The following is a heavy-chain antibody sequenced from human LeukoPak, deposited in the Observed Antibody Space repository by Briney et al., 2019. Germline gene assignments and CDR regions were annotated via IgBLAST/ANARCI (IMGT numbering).Heavy chain of an antibody. CDR1: GYTFTSYA. V-gene: IGHV7-4-1*02. J-gene: IGHJ4*02. CDR2: INTNTGNP. D-gene: IGHD4-17*01. Sequence: GASVKVPCKASGYTFTSYAMNWVRQAPGQGLEWMGWINTNTGNPTYAQGFTGRFVFSLDTSVSTAYLQISSLKAEVTAVYYCARISPNDYGDQPFDYWGQGTLVTVSS. CDR3: ARISPNDYGDQPFDY.